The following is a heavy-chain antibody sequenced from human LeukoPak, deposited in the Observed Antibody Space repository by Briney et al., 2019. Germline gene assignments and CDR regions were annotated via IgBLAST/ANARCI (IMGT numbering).Heavy chain of an antibody. CDR2: INPKSGGT. Sequence: ASVKVSCKASGYTFTGYYMHWVRQAPGQGLEWVGWINPKSGGTNYAQKFQGRVTMTSDTSITTVYMELSRLRSGDTAVYYCARRVFSGWGYYFDYWAREPWSPSPQ. D-gene: IGHD6-19*01. CDR3: ARRVFSGWGYYFDY. V-gene: IGHV1-2*02. J-gene: IGHJ4*02. CDR1: GYTFTGYY.